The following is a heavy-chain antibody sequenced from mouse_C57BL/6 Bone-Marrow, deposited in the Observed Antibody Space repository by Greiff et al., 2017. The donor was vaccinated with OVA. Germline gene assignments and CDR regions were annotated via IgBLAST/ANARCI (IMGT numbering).Heavy chain of an antibody. J-gene: IGHJ4*01. Sequence: EVQLVESGPELVKPGASVKIPCKASGYTFTDYNMDWVKQSHGKSLEWIGDINPNNGGTIYNQKFKGKATLTVDKSSSTAYMELRSLTSEDTAVYYCARWHYGTSYAMDYWGQGTSVTVSS. CDR2: INPNNGGT. V-gene: IGHV1-18*01. D-gene: IGHD2-1*01. CDR1: GYTFTDYN. CDR3: ARWHYGTSYAMDY.